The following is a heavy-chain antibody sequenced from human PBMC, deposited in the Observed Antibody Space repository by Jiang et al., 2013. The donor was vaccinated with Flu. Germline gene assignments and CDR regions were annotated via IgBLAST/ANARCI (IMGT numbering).Heavy chain of an antibody. CDR1: GGSISSGDYY. CDR2: IYYSGST. V-gene: IGHV4-30-4*01. CDR3: ARARWELTAHY. J-gene: IGHJ4*02. D-gene: IGHD1-26*01. Sequence: TVSGGSISSGDYYWSWIRQPPGKGLEWIGYIYYSGSTYYNPSLKSRVTISVDTSKNQFSLKLSSVTAADTAVYYCARARWELTAHYWGQGTLVTVSS.